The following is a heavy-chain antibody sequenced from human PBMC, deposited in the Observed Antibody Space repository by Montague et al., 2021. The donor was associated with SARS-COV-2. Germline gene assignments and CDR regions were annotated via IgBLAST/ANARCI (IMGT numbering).Heavy chain of an antibody. Sequence: SETLSLTCAVYGGSFSGYYWSWIRQPPGKGLELIGEINHNGSTNYNPSLKSRVTISVDTSKNQFSLKLSSVTAADTAVYYCARSKPVSSFYYYYGMDVWGQGTTVTVSS. CDR2: INHNGST. J-gene: IGHJ6*02. V-gene: IGHV4-34*01. CDR1: GGSFSGYY. D-gene: IGHD1-14*01. CDR3: ARSKPVSSFYYYYGMDV.